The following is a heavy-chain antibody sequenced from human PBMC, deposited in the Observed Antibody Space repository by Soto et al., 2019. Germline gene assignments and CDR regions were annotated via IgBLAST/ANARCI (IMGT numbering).Heavy chain of an antibody. D-gene: IGHD3-22*01. CDR1: GFTFSSYA. CDR2: ISYDGSNK. J-gene: IGHJ4*02. CDR3: ARAGSSYYYDEPDY. V-gene: IGHV3-30-3*01. Sequence: GGSLRLFCAASGFTFSSYAMHWVRQAPGKGLEWVAVISYDGSNKYYADSVKGRFTISRDNSKNTLYLQMNSLRAEDTAVYYCARAGSSYYYDEPDYWGQGTLVTVSS.